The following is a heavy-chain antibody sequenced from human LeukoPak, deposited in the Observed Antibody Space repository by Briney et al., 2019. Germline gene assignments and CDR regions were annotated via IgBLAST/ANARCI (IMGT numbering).Heavy chain of an antibody. CDR3: AKARGYDFWSGSFDY. CDR1: GFTFNDYA. J-gene: IGHJ4*02. Sequence: QAGGSLRLSCAASGFTFNDYAMHWVRHAPGKGLEWVSGITWNSGSLGYADSVKGRFTISRDNAKNSLYLQMNSLRAEDTALYYCAKARGYDFWSGSFDYWGQGTLVTVSS. D-gene: IGHD3-3*01. CDR2: ITWNSGSL. V-gene: IGHV3-9*01.